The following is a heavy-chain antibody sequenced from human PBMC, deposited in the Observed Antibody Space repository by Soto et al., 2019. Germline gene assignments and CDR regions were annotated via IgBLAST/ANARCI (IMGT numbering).Heavy chain of an antibody. V-gene: IGHV4-34*01. CDR2: INHSGST. CDR1: GGSFSGYY. CDR3: ARAGERVRLRFLEWLPFDY. Sequence: SETLSLTCAVYGGSFSGYYWRWIRQPPGKGLEWIGEINHSGSTNYNPSLKSRVTISVDTSKNQFSLKLSSVTAADTAVYYCARAGERVRLRFLEWLPFDYWGQGTLVTVSS. D-gene: IGHD3-3*01. J-gene: IGHJ4*02.